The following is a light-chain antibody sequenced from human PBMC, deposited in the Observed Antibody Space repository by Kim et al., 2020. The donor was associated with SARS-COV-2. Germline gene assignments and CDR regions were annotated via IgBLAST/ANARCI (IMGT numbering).Light chain of an antibody. V-gene: IGKV1-33*01. CDR1: QDISNY. CDR3: QQYDNLLLT. Sequence: DIQMTQSPSSLSASVRDRVTITCQASQDISNYLNWYQQKPGKAPKLLIYDASNLETGVPSRFSGSGSGTDFTFTISSLQPEDIATYYCQQYDNLLLTFGGGTKVDIK. J-gene: IGKJ4*01. CDR2: DAS.